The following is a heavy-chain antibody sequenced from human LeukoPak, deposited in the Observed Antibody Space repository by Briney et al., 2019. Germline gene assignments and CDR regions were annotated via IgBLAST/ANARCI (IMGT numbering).Heavy chain of an antibody. Sequence: GGSLRLSCAASGFTFSSYGMHWVRQAPGKGLEWVAFIRYDGSNKYYADSVKGRFTISRDNSKNTLYLQMNSLRAEDTAVYYCAKVAGLLWFGENWFDPWGQGTLVTVSS. V-gene: IGHV3-30*02. CDR2: IRYDGSNK. J-gene: IGHJ5*02. D-gene: IGHD3-10*01. CDR1: GFTFSSYG. CDR3: AKVAGLLWFGENWFDP.